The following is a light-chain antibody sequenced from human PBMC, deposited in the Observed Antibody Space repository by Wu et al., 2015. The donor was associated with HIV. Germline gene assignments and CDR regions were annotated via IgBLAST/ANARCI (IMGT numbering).Light chain of an antibody. J-gene: IGKJ5*01. CDR1: QGISSY. CDR3: QHVNSDFPIT. CDR2: AAS. V-gene: IGKV1-9*01. Sequence: DIQLTQSPSFLSASVGDRVTITCRASQGISSYLTWFQQKPGKAPKLLIYAASTLQSGVPSRFSGSGSGTEFTLTISSLQSEDFATYYCQHVNSDFPITFGQGTRLEIK.